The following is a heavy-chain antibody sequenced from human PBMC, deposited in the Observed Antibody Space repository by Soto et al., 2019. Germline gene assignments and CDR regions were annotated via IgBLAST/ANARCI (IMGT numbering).Heavy chain of an antibody. V-gene: IGHV3-23*01. D-gene: IGHD2-15*01. CDR3: AKGDCSGGRCYRGFDY. CDR1: GFTFSSYD. Sequence: EVQVLESGGGLVQPGGSLGLSCAASGFTFSSYDMSWVGQAPGKGLGWVSGVSASGGITSYADSAKGRFTISRDNAKNTVFLQMSSLRAEDTAVYFCAKGDCSGGRCYRGFDYWGQGTLVTVSS. J-gene: IGHJ4*02. CDR2: VSASGGIT.